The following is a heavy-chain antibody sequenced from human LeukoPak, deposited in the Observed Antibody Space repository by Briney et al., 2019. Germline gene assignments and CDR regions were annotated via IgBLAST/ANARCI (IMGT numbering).Heavy chain of an antibody. J-gene: IGHJ4*02. CDR2: IYYSGST. CDR1: GGSISSSSYY. Sequence: SETLSLTCTVSGGSISSSSYYWGWIRQLPGTGLEWIGSIYYSGSTYYNPSLKSRVTISVDTSKNQFSLKLSSVTAADTAVYYCARHDFSSPGHYFDYWGQGTLVTVSS. D-gene: IGHD6-6*01. CDR3: ARHDFSSPGHYFDY. V-gene: IGHV4-39*01.